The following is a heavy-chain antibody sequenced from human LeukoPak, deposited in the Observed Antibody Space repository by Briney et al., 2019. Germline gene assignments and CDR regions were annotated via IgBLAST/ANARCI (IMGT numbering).Heavy chain of an antibody. V-gene: IGHV3-30*03. J-gene: IGHJ4*02. CDR2: VSYDGTNE. CDR3: TRYNNDHFDY. CDR1: GFTFSDYG. D-gene: IGHD1-14*01. Sequence: GGSLRLSCAASGFTFSDYGMHWVRQAPGKGLEWVAVVSYDGTNEKYADPVKGRFTISRDNSKNTMSVQMDDLRAEDTAVYYCTRYNNDHFDYWGQGTLVTVSS.